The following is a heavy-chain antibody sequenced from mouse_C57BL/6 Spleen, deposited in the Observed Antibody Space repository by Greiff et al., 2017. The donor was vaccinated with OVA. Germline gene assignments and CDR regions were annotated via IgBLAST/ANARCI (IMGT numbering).Heavy chain of an antibody. CDR1: GYTFTSYW. V-gene: IGHV1-61*01. CDR3: ARAATVVEGWYFDV. D-gene: IGHD1-1*01. J-gene: IGHJ1*03. CDR2: IYPSDSET. Sequence: VQLQQPGAELVRPGSSVKLSCKASGYTFTSYWMDWVKQRPGQGLEWIGNIYPSDSETHYNQKFKDKATLTVDKSSSTAYMQLSSLTSEDSAVYYCARAATVVEGWYFDVWGTGTTVTVSS.